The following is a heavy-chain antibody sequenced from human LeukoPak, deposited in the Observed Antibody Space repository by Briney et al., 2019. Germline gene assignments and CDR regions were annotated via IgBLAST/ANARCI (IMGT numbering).Heavy chain of an antibody. V-gene: IGHV3-21*01. J-gene: IGHJ4*02. Sequence: GGSLRLSCAASGFTFSSYSMNWVRQAPGKGLEWVSSISSSSNYIYYADSVKGRFTISRDNARNSLYLQMSSLRADDTAIYYCTRGPPMYSYGSSAYHYDYFEYWGQGTLVTVSS. CDR2: ISSSSNYI. CDR3: TRGPPMYSYGSSAYHYDYFEY. CDR1: GFTFSSYS. D-gene: IGHD3-22*01.